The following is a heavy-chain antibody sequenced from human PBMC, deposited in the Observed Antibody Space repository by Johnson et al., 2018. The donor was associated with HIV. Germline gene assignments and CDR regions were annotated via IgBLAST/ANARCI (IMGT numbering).Heavy chain of an antibody. V-gene: IGHV3-30-3*01. Sequence: QVQLVESGGGLIQPGGSLRLSCAASGFTVSSNYMNWVRQPPGKGLEWVAVISYDGSNKYYADSVKGRFTISRDNSKNTLYLQMNSLRAEDTAVYYCARGGKRVMAAFDIWGQGTMVTVSS. CDR2: ISYDGSNK. CDR3: ARGGKRVMAAFDI. J-gene: IGHJ3*02. CDR1: GFTVSSNY. D-gene: IGHD3-16*01.